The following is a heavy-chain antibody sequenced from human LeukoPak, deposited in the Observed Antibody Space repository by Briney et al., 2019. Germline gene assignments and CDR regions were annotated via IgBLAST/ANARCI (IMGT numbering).Heavy chain of an antibody. D-gene: IGHD3-10*01. CDR3: ASLDSRGYDAFDI. CDR1: GGSISSGGCY. J-gene: IGHJ3*02. CDR2: IYNSGST. Sequence: SQTLSLTCTVSGGSISSGGCYWSWIRQHPGKGLEWIGYIYNSGSTYYNPSLKSRVTISVDTSKNQFSLKLSSVTAADTAVYYCASLDSRGYDAFDIWGQGTMVTVSS. V-gene: IGHV4-31*03.